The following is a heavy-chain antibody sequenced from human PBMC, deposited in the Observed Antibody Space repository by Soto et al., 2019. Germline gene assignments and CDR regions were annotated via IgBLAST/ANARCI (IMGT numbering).Heavy chain of an antibody. CDR1: GFTFRDYA. J-gene: IGHJ5*02. CDR3: TRVSPDCSDGSCYPLT. V-gene: IGHV3-49*05. CDR2: IRSNIYDGTT. Sequence: EVQLVESGGGLVKPGRSLRLSCIASGFTFRDYAISWFRQAPGKGLQWVSFIRSNIYDGTTEYAASVKDRFSISRDDSKTIAYLQMDSLKTEDTGVYYCTRVSPDCSDGSCYPLTWGQGTLVTVSS. D-gene: IGHD2-15*01.